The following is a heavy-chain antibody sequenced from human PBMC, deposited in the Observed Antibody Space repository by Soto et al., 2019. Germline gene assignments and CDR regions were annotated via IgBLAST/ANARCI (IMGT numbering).Heavy chain of an antibody. V-gene: IGHV3-53*01. CDR1: GFTVRTSQ. CDR3: ASGLVEYSSSWFDY. CDR2: IFIGGTT. J-gene: IGHJ5*01. Sequence: PEESLRQACVSSGFTVRTSQMTWVRQAPGKALEWVSVIFIGGTTQYAVSVKGRFTISRDYSKNTVYLQMNSLRAEDTAVYYCASGLVEYSSSWFDYWGQGT. D-gene: IGHD6-13*01.